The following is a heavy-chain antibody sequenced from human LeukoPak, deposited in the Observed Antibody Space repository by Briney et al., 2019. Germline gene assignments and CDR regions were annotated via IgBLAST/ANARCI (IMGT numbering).Heavy chain of an antibody. CDR2: INWNGGST. CDR3: AELGITMIGGV. CDR1: GFIFDDFG. D-gene: IGHD3-10*02. V-gene: IGHV3-20*04. J-gene: IGHJ6*04. Sequence: GGSLRLSCAASGFIFDDFGMSWVRQVPGKGLEWVSGINWNGGSTRYADSVKGRFTISRDNAKNSLYLQMNSLRAEDTAVYYCAELGITMIGGVWGKGTTVTISS.